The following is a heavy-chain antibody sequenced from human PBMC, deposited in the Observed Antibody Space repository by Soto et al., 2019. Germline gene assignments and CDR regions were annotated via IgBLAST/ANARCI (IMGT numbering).Heavy chain of an antibody. Sequence: QVQLEQSGAEVKKPGSSVKVSCKASGGTFSSYAISWVRQAPGQGLEWMGGIIPIFGTANYAQKFQGRVTITADESTITAYMELGSLRSEDTAVYYCARERSGVTNWFDPWGQGTLVTVSS. CDR3: ARERSGVTNWFDP. V-gene: IGHV1-69*01. CDR1: GGTFSSYA. CDR2: IIPIFGTA. D-gene: IGHD2-15*01. J-gene: IGHJ5*02.